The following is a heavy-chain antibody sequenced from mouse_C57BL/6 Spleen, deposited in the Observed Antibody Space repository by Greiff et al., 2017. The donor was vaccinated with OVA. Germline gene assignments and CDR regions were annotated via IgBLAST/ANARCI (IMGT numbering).Heavy chain of an antibody. CDR3: AKTPTTTVVATGAMDY. D-gene: IGHD1-1*01. V-gene: IGHV2-4*01. Sequence: QVQLQQSGPGLVQPSQSLSITCTVSGFSLTSYGVHWVRQPPGKGLEWLGVIWSGGSTDYNAAFISRLSISKDNSKSQVFFKMNSLQADDTAIYYCAKTPTTTVVATGAMDYWGQGTSVTVSS. CDR2: IWSGGST. J-gene: IGHJ4*01. CDR1: GFSLTSYG.